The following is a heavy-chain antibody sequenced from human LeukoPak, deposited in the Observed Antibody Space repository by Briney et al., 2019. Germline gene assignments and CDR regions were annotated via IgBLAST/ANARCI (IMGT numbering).Heavy chain of an antibody. CDR1: GFAFSAYY. Sequence: PGGSLRLSCAASGFAFSAYYMTWIRQAPGKGLEWISNINQNSYTMYYADSVKGRFTISRDNAKSSLYLHMNSLRVEDTAVYYCARDRRSPQSAYYWGHLDSWGQGTLVAVSS. CDR3: ARDRRSPQSAYYWGHLDS. J-gene: IGHJ4*02. V-gene: IGHV3-11*01. D-gene: IGHD2-21*02. CDR2: INQNSYTM.